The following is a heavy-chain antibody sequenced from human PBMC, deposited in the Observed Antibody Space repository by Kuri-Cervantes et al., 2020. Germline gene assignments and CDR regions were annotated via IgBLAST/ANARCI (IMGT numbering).Heavy chain of an antibody. Sequence: GGSLRLSCAASGFTFSGSAMHWVRQASGKGLEWVGRIRSKANNYATAYAASVKGRFTISRDDSKNTAYLQMNSLRDEDTAIYYCATRGHSIGWFDCWGQGALVTVSS. D-gene: IGHD6-19*01. CDR3: ATRGHSIGWFDC. J-gene: IGHJ5*01. V-gene: IGHV3-73*01. CDR1: GFTFSGSA. CDR2: IRSKANNYAT.